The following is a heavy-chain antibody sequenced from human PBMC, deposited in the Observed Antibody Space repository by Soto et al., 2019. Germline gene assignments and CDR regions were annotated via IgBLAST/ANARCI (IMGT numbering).Heavy chain of an antibody. V-gene: IGHV3-30*04. D-gene: IGHD1-1*01. CDR2: VSTDENLT. CDR1: GCTFSQFS. J-gene: IGHJ4*01. CDR3: VTDARTDPNDADH. Sequence: GGSLRLSCVASGCTFSQFSMHWVRRAPGKGLEWVAVVSTDENLTYYVDSMKGRFTISRDNSKNTLYTQINSLRPDDPAPSYCVTDARTDPNDADHRGQGTMFT.